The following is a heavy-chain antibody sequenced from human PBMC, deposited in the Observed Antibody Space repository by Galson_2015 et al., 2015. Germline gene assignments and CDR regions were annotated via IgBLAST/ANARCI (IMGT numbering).Heavy chain of an antibody. V-gene: IGHV3-21*01. CDR3: ARDRRYYDFWSGYYTGMDTSYGMDV. CDR2: ISSSSSYI. CDR1: GFTFSSYS. Sequence: SLRLSCAASGFTFSSYSMNWVRQAPGKGLEWVSSISSSSSYIYYADSVKGRFTISRDNAKNSLYLQMNSLRAEDTAVYYCARDRRYYDFWSGYYTGMDTSYGMDVWGQGTTVTVSS. J-gene: IGHJ6*02. D-gene: IGHD3-3*01.